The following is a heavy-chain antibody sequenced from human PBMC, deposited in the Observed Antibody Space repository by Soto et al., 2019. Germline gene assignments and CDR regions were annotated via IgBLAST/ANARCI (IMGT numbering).Heavy chain of an antibody. V-gene: IGHV3-48*01. CDR1: GFTFSSYS. Sequence: PGGSLRLSCAASGFTFSSYSMNWVRQASGKGLEWVSYISSSSSTIYYADSVKGRFTISRDNAKNSLYLQMNSLRAEDTAVYYCARGFWSGYYTDRFDYWGQGTLVTVSS. CDR3: ARGFWSGYYTDRFDY. D-gene: IGHD3-3*01. CDR2: ISSSSSTI. J-gene: IGHJ4*02.